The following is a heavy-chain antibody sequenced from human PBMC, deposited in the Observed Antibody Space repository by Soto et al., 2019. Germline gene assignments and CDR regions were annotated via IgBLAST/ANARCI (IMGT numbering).Heavy chain of an antibody. J-gene: IGHJ6*02. D-gene: IGHD3-10*01. Sequence: GGSLRLSCAASGFTFSSYGMHWVRQAPGKGLEWVAVISYDGSNKYYADSVKGRFTISRDNSKNTMYLQMNSLRAEDTAVYYCAKDWAMVRGVPWDYYYYGMDVWGQGTTVTVSS. CDR3: AKDWAMVRGVPWDYYYYGMDV. CDR2: ISYDGSNK. V-gene: IGHV3-30*18. CDR1: GFTFSSYG.